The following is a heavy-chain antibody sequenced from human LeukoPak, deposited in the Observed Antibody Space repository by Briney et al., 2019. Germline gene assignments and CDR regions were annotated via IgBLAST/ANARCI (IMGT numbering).Heavy chain of an antibody. D-gene: IGHD6-19*01. Sequence: GGSLRLSCAASGFTFSSYGMHWVRQAPGKGLEWVAVISYDVGKKYYADSVEGRFTISRDNSKNTLYLQMNSLRAEDTAVYYCAKVAEWLSLNWFDPWGQGTLVTVSS. CDR1: GFTFSSYG. CDR2: ISYDVGKK. J-gene: IGHJ5*02. V-gene: IGHV3-30*18. CDR3: AKVAEWLSLNWFDP.